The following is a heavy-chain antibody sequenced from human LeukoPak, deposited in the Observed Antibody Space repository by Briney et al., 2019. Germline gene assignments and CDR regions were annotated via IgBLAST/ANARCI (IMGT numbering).Heavy chain of an antibody. Sequence: SETLSLICTVSGGSITGYYWSWIRQPPGKGLEWIGDIYYSGNTYYNPSPKSRVTISIDTSKNQFSLNLRSVTAADTAVYYCARDQIVVAGNWFDPWGQGTLVTVSS. CDR3: ARDQIVVAGNWFDP. V-gene: IGHV4-59*01. CDR2: IYYSGNT. D-gene: IGHD3-22*01. J-gene: IGHJ5*02. CDR1: GGSITGYY.